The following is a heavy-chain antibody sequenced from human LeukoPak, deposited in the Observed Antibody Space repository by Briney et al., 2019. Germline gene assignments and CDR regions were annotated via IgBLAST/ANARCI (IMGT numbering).Heavy chain of an antibody. Sequence: SETLSLTCAVYGGSFSGYYWSWIRHPPGKGLEWIGEINHSGSTNYNPSLKSRVTISVDTSKNQFSLKLSSVTAADTAVYYCAGKYSSSWYFGRAEYFQHWGQGTLVTVSS. D-gene: IGHD6-13*01. CDR3: AGKYSSSWYFGRAEYFQH. CDR2: INHSGST. J-gene: IGHJ1*01. CDR1: GGSFSGYY. V-gene: IGHV4-34*01.